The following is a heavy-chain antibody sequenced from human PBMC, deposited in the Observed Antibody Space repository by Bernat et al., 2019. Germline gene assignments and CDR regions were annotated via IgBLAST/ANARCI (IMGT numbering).Heavy chain of an antibody. Sequence: QVQLVQSGAEVKKPGASVKVSCKASGYTFTGYYMHWVRQAPGQGLEWMGWIKPSSGDTNYAQIFQGRVTMTRDTSINTASMELSSLRSDDTALYYCARDIDAASSLDSWGQGTPVTVSP. J-gene: IGHJ4*02. CDR3: ARDIDAASSLDS. V-gene: IGHV1-2*02. CDR2: IKPSSGDT. CDR1: GYTFTGYY. D-gene: IGHD6-25*01.